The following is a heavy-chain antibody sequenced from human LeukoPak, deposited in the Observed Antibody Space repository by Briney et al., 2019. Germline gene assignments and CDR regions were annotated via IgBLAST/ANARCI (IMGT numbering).Heavy chain of an antibody. J-gene: IGHJ4*02. CDR3: AAPGWRDLFDY. CDR2: IYYSGNT. CDR1: GGSISSSSYY. Sequence: SETLSLTCTVSGGSISSSSYYWGWIRQPPGKGLEWIGNIYYSGNTYYNPSLKSRITISVDTSKNQFSLKLSSVTAADTAVYYCAAPGWRDLFDYWGQGTLVTVSS. V-gene: IGHV4-39*01. D-gene: IGHD6-19*01.